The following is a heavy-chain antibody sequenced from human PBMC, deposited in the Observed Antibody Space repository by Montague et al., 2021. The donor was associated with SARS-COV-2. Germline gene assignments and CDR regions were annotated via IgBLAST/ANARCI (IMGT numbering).Heavy chain of an antibody. Sequence: SETLSLTCSVSGGSITDRTYYWGCIRQSPGKGLEWIGAINYSGTTYYXPSLKSRVTISLDTAKNQFSLKMTSVTAADTVVYYCARHWGIAAAGNWGQGTLVTVSS. CDR1: GGSITDRTYY. D-gene: IGHD6-13*01. V-gene: IGHV4-39*01. CDR3: ARHWGIAAAGN. CDR2: INYSGTT. J-gene: IGHJ4*02.